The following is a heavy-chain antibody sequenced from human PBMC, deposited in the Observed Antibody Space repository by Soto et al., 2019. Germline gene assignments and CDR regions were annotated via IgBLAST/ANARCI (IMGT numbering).Heavy chain of an antibody. CDR1: GYSLTSYW. J-gene: IGHJ6*02. Sequence: ESLKISCKGSGYSLTSYWIGWVRQMPGKGLEWMGIIYPGDSDTRYSPSFQGQVTISADKSISTAYLQWSSLKASDTDMYYCARLAIVDYYYYGMDVWGQGTTVTVSS. V-gene: IGHV5-51*01. CDR2: IYPGDSDT. D-gene: IGHD3-22*01. CDR3: ARLAIVDYYYYGMDV.